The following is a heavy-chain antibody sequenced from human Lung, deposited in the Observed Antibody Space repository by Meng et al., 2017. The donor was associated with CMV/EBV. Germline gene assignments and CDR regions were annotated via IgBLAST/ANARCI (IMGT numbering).Heavy chain of an antibody. CDR3: ARDDFWRGYGY. V-gene: IGHV4-34*01. CDR1: GGSFSGYY. D-gene: IGHD3-3*01. Sequence: SXTLSLTCAVYGGSFSGYYWSWIRQPPGKGLEWIGEINHSGSTNYNPSLKSRVTISVDTSKNQFSLKLSSVTAADTAVYYWARDDFWRGYGYLGQGTLVTVSS. J-gene: IGHJ4*02. CDR2: INHSGST.